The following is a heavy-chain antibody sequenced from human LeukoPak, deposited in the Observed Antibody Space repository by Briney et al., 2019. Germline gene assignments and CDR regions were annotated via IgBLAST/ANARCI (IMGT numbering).Heavy chain of an antibody. V-gene: IGHV3-53*01. CDR2: LYSDGNT. CDR1: GFTVITND. J-gene: IGHJ4*02. Sequence: GGSLRLSCAASGFTVITNDMTWVRQAPGKGLGWVSVLYSDGNTKYADSVQGRFTISRDNSKNTLYLEMNSLSPDDTAVYYCARGVEPLAANTLAYWGQGTLVTVSS. D-gene: IGHD1-14*01. CDR3: ARGVEPLAANTLAY.